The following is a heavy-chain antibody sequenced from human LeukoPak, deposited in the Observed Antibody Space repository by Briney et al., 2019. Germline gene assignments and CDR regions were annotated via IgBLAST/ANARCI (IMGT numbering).Heavy chain of an antibody. J-gene: IGHJ3*02. CDR2: IISDGSRT. Sequence: PGGSLRLSCAASGFTFSSYWMHWVRQAPGKGLVWVSRIISDGSRTGYADSVKGRFTISRDNAKNKLYLQMNSLRAEDTAAYYCAREDVNIAVAASGPFDIWGQGTMVTVSS. D-gene: IGHD6-19*01. V-gene: IGHV3-74*01. CDR3: AREDVNIAVAASGPFDI. CDR1: GFTFSSYW.